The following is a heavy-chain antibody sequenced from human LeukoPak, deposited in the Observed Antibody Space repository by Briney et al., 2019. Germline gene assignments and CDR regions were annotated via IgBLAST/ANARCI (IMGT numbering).Heavy chain of an antibody. Sequence: PGGSLRLSCAASGFIFSTYAMNWVRQAPGKGLEWVAVISDDGRQTYYADSVKGRFTISRDNSKNTLYLQMNSLRAEDTAVYYCAKHGGDYYYYMDVWGKGTTVTVSS. D-gene: IGHD3-16*01. CDR3: AKHGGDYYYYMDV. V-gene: IGHV3-30*04. J-gene: IGHJ6*03. CDR1: GFIFSTYA. CDR2: ISDDGRQT.